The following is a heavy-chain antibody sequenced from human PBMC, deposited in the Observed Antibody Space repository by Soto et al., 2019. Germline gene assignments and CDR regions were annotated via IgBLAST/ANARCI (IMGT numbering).Heavy chain of an antibody. D-gene: IGHD2-15*01. V-gene: IGHV1-18*04. Sequence: QVQLVQSGAEVKRPGASLKVSCKASGYTFTTYGFNWVRQAHGQGLEWMGWISPYNGDTNYAQNFQGRVTLTTDTSTSTVYMDRRTPTSDDTAVYYCARTPRAQMIVLEAATRFDYWGQGTLVTGSS. CDR2: ISPYNGDT. J-gene: IGHJ4*02. CDR1: GYTFTTYG. CDR3: ARTPRAQMIVLEAATRFDY.